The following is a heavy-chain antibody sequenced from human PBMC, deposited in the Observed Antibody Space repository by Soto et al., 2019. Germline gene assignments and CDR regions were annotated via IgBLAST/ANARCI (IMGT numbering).Heavy chain of an antibody. J-gene: IGHJ4*02. CDR2: IYYSGST. Sequence: QVQLQESGPGLVKPSQTLSLTCTVSGGSISSGDYYWSWIRQPPGKGLEWIGYIYYSGSTYYNPSLKSRVTISVDTSKNQFSLKLSSVTAADTAVHYCASHYDSSGYPMDYFDYWGQGTLVTVSS. CDR3: ASHYDSSGYPMDYFDY. CDR1: GGSISSGDYY. D-gene: IGHD3-22*01. V-gene: IGHV4-30-4*01.